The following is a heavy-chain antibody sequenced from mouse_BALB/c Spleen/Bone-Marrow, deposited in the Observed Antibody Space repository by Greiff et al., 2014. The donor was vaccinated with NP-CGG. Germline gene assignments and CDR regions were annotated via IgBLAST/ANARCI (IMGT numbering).Heavy chain of an antibody. Sequence: QVQLKQSGAELVKPGASVKLSCKASGYTFTSYYMYWVKQRPGQGLEWIGEINPSNGGTNFNEKFKSKATLTVDKSSSTAYMQLSSLTSEDSAVYYCTRSYYGNYFDVWGAGTRSPSPQ. V-gene: IGHV1S81*02. CDR2: INPSNGGT. J-gene: IGHJ1*01. D-gene: IGHD2-1*01. CDR1: GYTFTSYY. CDR3: TRSYYGNYFDV.